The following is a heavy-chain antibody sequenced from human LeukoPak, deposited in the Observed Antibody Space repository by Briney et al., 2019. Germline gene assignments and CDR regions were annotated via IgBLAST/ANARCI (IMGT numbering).Heavy chain of an antibody. Sequence: ASVNVSCKASGYTFTGYYMHWVRQAPGQGLEWMGWINPNSGGTNYAQKFQGWVTMTRDTSISTAYMELSRLRSDDTAVYYCARAVAGFYYYGMDVWGQGTTVTVSS. D-gene: IGHD6-19*01. J-gene: IGHJ6*02. V-gene: IGHV1-2*04. CDR1: GYTFTGYY. CDR2: INPNSGGT. CDR3: ARAVAGFYYYGMDV.